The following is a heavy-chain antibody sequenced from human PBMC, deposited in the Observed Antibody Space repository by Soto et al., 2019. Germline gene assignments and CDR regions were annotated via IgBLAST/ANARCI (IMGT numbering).Heavy chain of an antibody. CDR3: ARNLLDLYSSSPGIDY. CDR2: INSDGSST. V-gene: IGHV3-74*01. D-gene: IGHD6-6*01. CDR1: GFTFSIYW. J-gene: IGHJ4*02. Sequence: EVQLVESGGGLVQPGGSLRLSCAASGFTFSIYWMHWVRQAPGKGLVWVSRINSDGSSTSYADSVKGRFTISRDNAKNTLYLQINSLRAEDTAVYYCARNLLDLYSSSPGIDYRGQGTLVTVSS.